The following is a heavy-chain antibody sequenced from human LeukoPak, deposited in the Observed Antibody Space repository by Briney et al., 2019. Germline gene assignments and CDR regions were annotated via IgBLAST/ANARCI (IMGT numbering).Heavy chain of an antibody. J-gene: IGHJ6*03. D-gene: IGHD1-26*01. CDR3: AREPVGATGYYYYYMDV. V-gene: IGHV3-66*01. CDR2: IYSGGST. Sequence: GGSLRLSCAASEFSVGSNYMTWVRQAPGKGLEWVSLIYSGGSTYYADSVKGRFTISRDNSKNTLYLQMNSLRVEDTAVYYCAREPVGATGYYYYYMDVWGKGTTVTVSS. CDR1: EFSVGSNY.